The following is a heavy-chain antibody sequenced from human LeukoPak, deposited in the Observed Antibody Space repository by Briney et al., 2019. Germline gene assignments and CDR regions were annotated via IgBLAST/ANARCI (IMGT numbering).Heavy chain of an antibody. Sequence: SDTLSLTCAFSGYSISSSNWWGWIRQPPGKGLEWIGYIYYSGSTYYSPSLKSRVTMSVDTSKNHFSLKLTSEPAVDTAVYYYWRYDSSWGYFDYWGQGTLVTVSP. D-gene: IGHD6-13*01. CDR1: GYSISSSNW. CDR3: WRYDSSWGYFDY. V-gene: IGHV4-28*01. J-gene: IGHJ4*02. CDR2: IYYSGST.